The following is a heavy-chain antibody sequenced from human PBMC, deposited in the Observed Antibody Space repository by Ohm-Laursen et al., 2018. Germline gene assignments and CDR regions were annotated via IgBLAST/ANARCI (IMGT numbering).Heavy chain of an antibody. J-gene: IGHJ4*02. Sequence: SLRLSCAAPGFTFTNAWMSWVRQAPGKGLEWVANIKQDASEKYYVDSVKGRFTISRDNAKNSLYLQMNSLRAEDTAVYYCARGPKDSSGYYFGRSNWGQGTLVTVSS. CDR3: ARGPKDSSGYYFGRSN. CDR2: IKQDASEK. CDR1: GFTFTNAW. D-gene: IGHD3-22*01. V-gene: IGHV3-7*01.